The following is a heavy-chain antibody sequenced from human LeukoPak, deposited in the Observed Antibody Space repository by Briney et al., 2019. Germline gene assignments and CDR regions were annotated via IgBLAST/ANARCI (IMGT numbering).Heavy chain of an antibody. CDR3: AKEKSIAARPDAFDI. Sequence: PGGSLRLSRAASGFTFDDYAMHWVRQAPGKGLEWVSGISWNSGSIGYADSVKGRFTISRDNAKNSLYLQMNSLRAEDTALYYCAKEKSIAARPDAFDIWGQGTMVTVSS. CDR2: ISWNSGSI. D-gene: IGHD6-6*01. CDR1: GFTFDDYA. V-gene: IGHV3-9*01. J-gene: IGHJ3*02.